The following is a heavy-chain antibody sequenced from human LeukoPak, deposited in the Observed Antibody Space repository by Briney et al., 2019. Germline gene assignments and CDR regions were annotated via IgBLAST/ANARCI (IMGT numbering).Heavy chain of an antibody. CDR3: ATGVHGIAAAGDYHFDY. CDR2: IYSGGST. J-gene: IGHJ4*02. Sequence: GGSLRLSCAASEFSVGSNYMTWVRQAPGKGLEWVSLIYSGGSTYYADSVKGRFTISRDNSKNTLYLQMNSLRAEDTAVYYCATGVHGIAAAGDYHFDYWGQGTLVTVSS. CDR1: EFSVGSNY. D-gene: IGHD6-13*01. V-gene: IGHV3-66*01.